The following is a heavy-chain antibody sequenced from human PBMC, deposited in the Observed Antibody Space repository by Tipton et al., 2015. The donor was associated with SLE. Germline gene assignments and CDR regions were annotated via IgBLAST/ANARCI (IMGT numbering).Heavy chain of an antibody. D-gene: IGHD6-13*01. CDR2: IYYSGKT. V-gene: IGHV4-59*12. Sequence: TLSLTCTVSGASINSYYWSWIRQPPGKGLEWIGYIYYSGKTDYNPSLKSRVTISVDTSKNQFSLKLSSVTAADTAVYYCARTNPLYSSSLTGLYGMDVWGQGTTVTVSS. J-gene: IGHJ6*02. CDR3: ARTNPLYSSSLTGLYGMDV. CDR1: GASINSYY.